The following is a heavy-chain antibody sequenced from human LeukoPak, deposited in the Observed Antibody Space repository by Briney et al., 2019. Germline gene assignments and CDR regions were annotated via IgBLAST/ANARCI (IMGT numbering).Heavy chain of an antibody. Sequence: GASLKISCKGSGYSFTSYWIGWVRQMPGKGLEWMGIIYPGDSDTRYSPSFQGQVTISADKSISTAYLQWSSPKASDTAMYYCARHGYSSSWNNWFDPWGQGTLVTVSS. V-gene: IGHV5-51*01. CDR2: IYPGDSDT. CDR3: ARHGYSSSWNNWFDP. D-gene: IGHD6-13*01. CDR1: GYSFTSYW. J-gene: IGHJ5*02.